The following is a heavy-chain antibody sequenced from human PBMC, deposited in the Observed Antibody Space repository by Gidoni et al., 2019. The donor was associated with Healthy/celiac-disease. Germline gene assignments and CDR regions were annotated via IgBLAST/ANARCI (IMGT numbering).Heavy chain of an antibody. CDR2: ISYDGSNT. Sequence: SYAMHWVRQAPGKGLEWVAVISYDGSNTYYADSVKGRFTISRDNSKNTLYLQMNSLRAEDTAVYYCARGRMGGYDSIGFGYWGQGTLVTVSS. CDR3: ARGRMGGYDSIGFGY. CDR1: SYA. J-gene: IGHJ4*02. V-gene: IGHV3-30-3*01. D-gene: IGHD5-12*01.